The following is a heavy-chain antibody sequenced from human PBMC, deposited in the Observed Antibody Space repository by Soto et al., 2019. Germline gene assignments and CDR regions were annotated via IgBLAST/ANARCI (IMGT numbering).Heavy chain of an antibody. Sequence: QVQLVQSGVEVKNPGASVRVSCKASGYPFTSYGISWVRQAPGQGLEGMGWISIYNGNTNYAREFEGRVTMTTDTPTSTAYMELRSLRSDDAAVYYCARGFLSVVPYSYYGLDVWGQGTTVIVSS. D-gene: IGHD2-15*01. V-gene: IGHV1-18*04. J-gene: IGHJ6*02. CDR1: GYPFTSYG. CDR3: ARGFLSVVPYSYYGLDV. CDR2: ISIYNGNT.